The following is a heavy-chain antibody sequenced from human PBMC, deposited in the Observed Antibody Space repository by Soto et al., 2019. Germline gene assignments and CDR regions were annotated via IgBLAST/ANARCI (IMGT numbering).Heavy chain of an antibody. Sequence: QVQLQESGPGLVKPSETLSLTCTVSGVSISSYYWRWIRQPPGKGLEWIGYIYYSGSTNYNPSLKSRVTISVDTSKNQFSLKLSTVTAADTAVYYCARGPHARIENIWGQGTMVTVSS. J-gene: IGHJ3*02. D-gene: IGHD2-15*01. CDR1: GVSISSYY. CDR3: ARGPHARIENI. V-gene: IGHV4-59*01. CDR2: IYYSGST.